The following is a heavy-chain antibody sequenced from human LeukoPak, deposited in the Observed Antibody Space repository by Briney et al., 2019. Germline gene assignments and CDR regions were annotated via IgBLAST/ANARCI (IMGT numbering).Heavy chain of an antibody. J-gene: IGHJ5*02. CDR3: ARRIPGFLCDL. CDR2: ISSSSSYT. Sequence: PGGSLRLSCAASGFTFSDYYMSWIRQAPGKGLEWVSYISSSSSYTNYADSVKGRFTISRDNAKNSLYLQMNSLRAEDTAVYYCARRIPGFLCDLWGLGTLVTVSS. V-gene: IGHV3-11*03. CDR1: GFTFSDYY. D-gene: IGHD2-21*01.